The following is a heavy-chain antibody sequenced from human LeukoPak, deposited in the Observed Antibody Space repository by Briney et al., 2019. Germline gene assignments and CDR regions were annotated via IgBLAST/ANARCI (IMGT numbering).Heavy chain of an antibody. D-gene: IGHD5-12*01. V-gene: IGHV3-23*01. Sequence: PGGSLRLSCAASGFTFSTYGLSWVRQAPGKGLEWVSAISGSGGNTFYAYSAKGRFTISRDNSKNTLYLQMNSLRAEDTAVYYCARDRSYRDIVATIDYWGQGTLVTVSS. J-gene: IGHJ4*02. CDR3: ARDRSYRDIVATIDY. CDR1: GFTFSTYG. CDR2: ISGSGGNT.